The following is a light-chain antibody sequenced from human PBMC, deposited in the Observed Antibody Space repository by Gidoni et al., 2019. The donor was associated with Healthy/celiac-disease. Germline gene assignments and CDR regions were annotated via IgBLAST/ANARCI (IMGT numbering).Light chain of an antibody. J-gene: IGKJ4*01. CDR2: GAS. CDR3: QQYGSSL. V-gene: IGKV3-20*01. Sequence: EIVLTPAPGTLSLSPGERATLSCRASQSVSSSYLAWYQQKPGQAPRILIYGASSRATGITDRFSGSGSGTDFTLTISRLEPEDFEVYYCQQYGSSLFGGGTKVEIK. CDR1: QSVSSSY.